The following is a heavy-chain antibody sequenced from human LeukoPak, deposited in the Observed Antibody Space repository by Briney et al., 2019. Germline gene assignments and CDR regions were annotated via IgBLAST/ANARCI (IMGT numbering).Heavy chain of an antibody. CDR2: IYYSGST. V-gene: IGHV4-31*03. Sequence: PSETLSLTCTVSGGSISSGGYYWSWLRQHPGKGLEWIVYIYYSGSTYYNPSLKSRVTISVDTSKNQFSLKLSSVTAADTAVYYCARGCSSTSCYDAFDIWGQGTMVTVSS. D-gene: IGHD2-2*01. J-gene: IGHJ3*02. CDR1: GGSISSGGYY. CDR3: ARGCSSTSCYDAFDI.